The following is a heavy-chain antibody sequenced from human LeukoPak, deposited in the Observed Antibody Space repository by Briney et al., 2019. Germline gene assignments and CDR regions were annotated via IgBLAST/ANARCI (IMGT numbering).Heavy chain of an antibody. CDR1: GFTFSDYN. J-gene: IGHJ6*03. Sequence: KAGGSLRLSCAASGFTFSDYNMNWVRQSPEKGLEWVSSITSGTTYIYYADSVRGRFTLSRDNAKNSLYLQMNSLRAEDTAVYYCAKDNGSLPYSYNRDVGGKGTTVAVSS. CDR3: AKDNGSLPYSYNRDV. CDR2: ITSGTTYI. D-gene: IGHD3-10*01. V-gene: IGHV3-21*04.